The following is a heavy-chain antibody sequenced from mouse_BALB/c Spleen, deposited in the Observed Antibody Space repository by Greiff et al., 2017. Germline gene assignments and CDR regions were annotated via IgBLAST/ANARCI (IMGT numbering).Heavy chain of an antibody. Sequence: QVQLQHSGAELVRPGTSVKISCKASGYAFTNYWLGWVKQRPGHGLEWIGGIYPGSGNTYYNEKFKGKATLTADKSSSTAYMQLSSLTSEDSAVYFCARSWALYDYWGQGTLVTVSA. CDR1: GYAFTNYW. D-gene: IGHD2-3*01. CDR3: ARSWALYDY. J-gene: IGHJ3*01. V-gene: IGHV1-63*01. CDR2: IYPGSGNT.